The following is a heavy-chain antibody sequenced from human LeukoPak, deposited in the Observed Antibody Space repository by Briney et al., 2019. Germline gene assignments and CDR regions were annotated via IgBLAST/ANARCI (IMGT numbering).Heavy chain of an antibody. V-gene: IGHV6-1*01. CDR2: TYYRSKWYA. Sequence: SQTLSLSCAISGDSVSSNSAAWIWIRQSPSRGLEWLGRTYYRSKWYADYAVSVKGRITINPDTSKNQVSLQLNSVTPEDTAMYYCARDGSSGWSNNWFDPWGQGTLVTVSS. D-gene: IGHD6-19*01. J-gene: IGHJ5*02. CDR1: GDSVSSNSAA. CDR3: ARDGSSGWSNNWFDP.